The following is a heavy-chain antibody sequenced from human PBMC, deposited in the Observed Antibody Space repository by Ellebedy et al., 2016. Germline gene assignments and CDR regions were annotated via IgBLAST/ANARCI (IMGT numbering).Heavy chain of an antibody. D-gene: IGHD3-22*01. V-gene: IGHV3-48*02. CDR3: ARGPPRITMIVVVITEGYFDY. J-gene: IGHJ4*02. Sequence: GESLKISXAASGCTFSSYSMNWVRQAPGKGLEWVSYISSSSSTIYYADSVKGRFTISRDNAKNSLYLQMNSLRDEDTAVYYCARGPPRITMIVVVITEGYFDYWGQGTLVTVSS. CDR1: GCTFSSYS. CDR2: ISSSSSTI.